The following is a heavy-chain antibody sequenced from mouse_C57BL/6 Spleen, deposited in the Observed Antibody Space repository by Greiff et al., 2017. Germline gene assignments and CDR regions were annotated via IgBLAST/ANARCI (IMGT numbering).Heavy chain of an antibody. CDR2: ISDGGSYT. V-gene: IGHV5-4*01. Sequence: EVKVVESGGGLVKPGGSLKLSCAASGFTFSSYAMSWVRQTPEKRLEWVATISDGGSYTYYPDNVKGRFTISRDNAKNNLYLQMSHLKSEDTAMYYCARDQSYYYGSRGYYFDYWGQGTTLTVSS. CDR3: ARDQSYYYGSRGYYFDY. D-gene: IGHD1-1*01. J-gene: IGHJ2*01. CDR1: GFTFSSYA.